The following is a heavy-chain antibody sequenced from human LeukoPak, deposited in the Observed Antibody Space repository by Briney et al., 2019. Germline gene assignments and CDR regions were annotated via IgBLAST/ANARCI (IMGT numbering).Heavy chain of an antibody. CDR2: ISYDGSDK. Sequence: PGGSLRLSCAASGFTFESYAMHWVRQAPGKGLEWVAVISYDGSDKYSADSVKGRFTISRDNSKNTLYLQMNSLRPEDTAVYYCARDSPTKYCSSTSCYRVDFDYWGQGTLVTVSS. CDR3: ARDSPTKYCSSTSCYRVDFDY. V-gene: IGHV3-30-3*01. D-gene: IGHD2-2*01. CDR1: GFTFESYA. J-gene: IGHJ4*02.